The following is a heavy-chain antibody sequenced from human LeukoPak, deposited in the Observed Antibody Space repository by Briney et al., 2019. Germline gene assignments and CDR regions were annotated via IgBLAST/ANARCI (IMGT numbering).Heavy chain of an antibody. CDR3: ARAQQLVLSGAFDI. CDR2: IYYSGST. D-gene: IGHD6-6*01. J-gene: IGHJ3*02. CDR1: GGSISSYY. Sequence: SETLSLTCTVSGGSISSYYWSWLRQPPGKGLEWIGCIYYSGSTNYNPSLKRRVTISVDTSKNQLSLKLSSVTAADTAVYYCARAQQLVLSGAFDIWGQGTMVTVSS. V-gene: IGHV4-59*01.